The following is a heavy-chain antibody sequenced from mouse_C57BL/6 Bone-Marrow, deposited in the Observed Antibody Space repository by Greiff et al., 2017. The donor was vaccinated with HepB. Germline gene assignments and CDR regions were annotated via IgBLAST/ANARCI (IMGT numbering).Heavy chain of an antibody. V-gene: IGHV1-76*01. CDR1: GYTFTDYY. Sequence: VKLMESGAELVRPGASVKLSCKASGYTFTDYYINWVKQRPGQGLEWIARIYPGSGNTYYNEKFKGKATLTAEKSSSTAYMQLSSLTSEDSAVYFCAREGTGYYAMDYWGQGTSVTVSS. CDR3: AREGTGYYAMDY. J-gene: IGHJ4*01. CDR2: IYPGSGNT. D-gene: IGHD3-3*01.